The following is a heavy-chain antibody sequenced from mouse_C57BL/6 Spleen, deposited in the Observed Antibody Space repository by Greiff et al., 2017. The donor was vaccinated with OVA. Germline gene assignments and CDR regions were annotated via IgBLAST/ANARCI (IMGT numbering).Heavy chain of an antibody. CDR1: GFNIKDYY. D-gene: IGHD2-1*01. CDR3: ARDGNQYYFDY. V-gene: IGHV14-2*01. CDR2: IDPEDGET. J-gene: IGHJ2*01. Sequence: EVQRVESGAELVKPGASVKLSCTASGFNIKDYYMHWVKQRTEQGLEWIGRIDPEDGETKYAPKFQGKATITADTSSNTAYLQLSSLTSEDTAVYYCARDGNQYYFDYWGQGTTLTVSS.